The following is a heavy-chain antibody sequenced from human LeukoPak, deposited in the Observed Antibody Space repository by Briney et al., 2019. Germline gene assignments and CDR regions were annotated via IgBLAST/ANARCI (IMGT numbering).Heavy chain of an antibody. D-gene: IGHD3-3*01. CDR3: ARGSYDFWGGYYYYYYMDV. CDR2: ISSSSSYI. CDR1: GFTFSSYS. Sequence: GGSLRLSCAASGFTFSSYSMNWVRPAPGKGLEWVSSISSSSSYIYYADSVKGRFTISRDNAKNSLYLQMNSLRAEDTAVYYCARGSYDFWGGYYYYYYMDVWGKGTTVTVSS. V-gene: IGHV3-21*01. J-gene: IGHJ6*03.